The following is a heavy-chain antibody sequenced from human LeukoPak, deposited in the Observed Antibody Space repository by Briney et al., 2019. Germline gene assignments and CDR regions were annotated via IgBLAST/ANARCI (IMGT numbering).Heavy chain of an antibody. Sequence: SETLSLTCTVSGGSISSYYWSWIRQPPGKGLEWIGYIYYSGSTNYNPSLKSRVTISVDTSKNQFSLKLSSVTAADTAVYYCARMFGELYRWFDPWGQGTLVTVSS. CDR3: ARMFGELYRWFDP. V-gene: IGHV4-59*01. CDR1: GGSISSYY. J-gene: IGHJ5*02. D-gene: IGHD3-10*02. CDR2: IYYSGST.